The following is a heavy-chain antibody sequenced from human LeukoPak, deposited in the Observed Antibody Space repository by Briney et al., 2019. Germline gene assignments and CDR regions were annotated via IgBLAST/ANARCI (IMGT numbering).Heavy chain of an antibody. CDR1: GFTFSNYA. J-gene: IGHJ4*02. Sequence: GGSLRLSCAASGFTFSNYAMSWVRQAPGKGLEWVSGIIYSGRGTYYADSVKGRFTISRDNSKNTLYLQMNSLRAEDTAVYYCAKTYYIRGWYGLEYWGQGTLVTVSS. D-gene: IGHD6-19*01. CDR2: IIYSGRGT. V-gene: IGHV3-23*01. CDR3: AKTYYIRGWYGLEY.